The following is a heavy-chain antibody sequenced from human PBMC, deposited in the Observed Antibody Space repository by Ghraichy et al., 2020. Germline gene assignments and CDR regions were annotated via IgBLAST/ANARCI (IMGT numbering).Heavy chain of an antibody. J-gene: IGHJ6*03. V-gene: IGHV3-21*01. Sequence: GGSLRLSCAGSGFTISSYNMNWVRQVPGKGLEWVSSISTSTSYMSYADSVKGRFTISRDNAKNSLYLQMNSLRAEDTAVYYCARDYYYYYMDVWGKGTTVTVSS. CDR2: ISTSTSYM. CDR1: GFTISSYN. CDR3: ARDYYYYYMDV.